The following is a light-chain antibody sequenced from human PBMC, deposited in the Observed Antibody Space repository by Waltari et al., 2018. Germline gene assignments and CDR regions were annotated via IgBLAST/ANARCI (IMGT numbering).Light chain of an antibody. Sequence: DIQMTQSPSTLSASVGDSVTITCRASQRIISWLAWYQQKPGKAPKLLIYKASSLESGVPSRFSGSGSGTEFTLTISSLQPDDFATYYCQQYSTYSRTFGQGTKVEIK. V-gene: IGKV1-5*03. CDR1: QRIISW. J-gene: IGKJ1*01. CDR3: QQYSTYSRT. CDR2: KAS.